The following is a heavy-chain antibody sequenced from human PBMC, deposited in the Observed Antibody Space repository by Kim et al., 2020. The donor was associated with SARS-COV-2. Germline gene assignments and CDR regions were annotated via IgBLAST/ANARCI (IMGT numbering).Heavy chain of an antibody. D-gene: IGHD6-19*01. V-gene: IGHV3-64*01. J-gene: IGHJ4*02. CDR2: T. CDR3: ARVHSSGCYDY. Sequence: TNNANPMNGRYTVSRNNSKNTVYLQMGSLRSDDMAVYYCARVHSSGCYDYWGQGTLVTVSS.